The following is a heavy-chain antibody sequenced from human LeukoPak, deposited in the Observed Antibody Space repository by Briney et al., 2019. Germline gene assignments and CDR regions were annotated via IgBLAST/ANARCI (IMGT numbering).Heavy chain of an antibody. Sequence: ASVKVSCKASGYTFTGYYISWVRQAPGQGLEWMGWINPYNGNTNYAQKLQGRVTMTTDTSTSTAYMELSRLRSDDTAVYYCAGDPPHRAGSPPICYYYGMDVWGQGTTVTVSS. CDR3: AGDPPHRAGSPPICYYYGMDV. J-gene: IGHJ6*02. V-gene: IGHV1-18*04. CDR1: GYTFTGYY. D-gene: IGHD3-10*01. CDR2: INPYNGNT.